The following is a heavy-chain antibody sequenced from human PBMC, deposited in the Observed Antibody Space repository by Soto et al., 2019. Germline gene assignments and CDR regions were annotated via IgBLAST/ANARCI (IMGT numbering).Heavy chain of an antibody. D-gene: IGHD5-18*01. CDR3: ARTRLELWGYYYYMDV. Sequence: QVTLKESGPVLVKPTETLTLTCTVSGFSLSNARMGVSWIRQPPGKALEWLAHMFSNDEKSYNTSLKSRLTISKDTSRSQVVLTMTNMDPVDTATYYCARTRLELWGYYYYMDVWGKGTTVTVSS. CDR2: MFSNDEK. V-gene: IGHV2-26*01. J-gene: IGHJ6*03. CDR1: GFSLSNARMG.